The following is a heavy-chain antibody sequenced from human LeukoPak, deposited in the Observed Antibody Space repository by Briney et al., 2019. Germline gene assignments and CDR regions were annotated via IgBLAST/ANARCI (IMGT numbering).Heavy chain of an antibody. CDR3: TSRADYDFWSGYYFY. CDR2: IRSKAYGGTT. Sequence: PGQSLRLSCTASGFTFGDYAMSWFRQAPGKGLEWVGFIRSKAYGGTTEYAASVKGRFTISRDDSKSIAYLQMNSLKTEDTAMYYCTSRADYDFWSGYYFYWGQGTLVTVSS. J-gene: IGHJ4*02. CDR1: GFTFGDYA. V-gene: IGHV3-49*03. D-gene: IGHD3-3*01.